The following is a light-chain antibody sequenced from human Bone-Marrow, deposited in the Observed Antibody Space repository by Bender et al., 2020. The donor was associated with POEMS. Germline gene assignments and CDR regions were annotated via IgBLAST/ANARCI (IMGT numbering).Light chain of an antibody. CDR2: GNT. CDR3: STWDDRLNAWL. Sequence: QSVLTQPPSVSGAPGQRVTISCTGSSSNIGAGYDVHWYQQFPGTGPKLLIFGNTNRPSGVTDRFSGSRSAASASLAITGLQAEDEADYYCSTWDDRLNAWLFGGGTKLTVL. V-gene: IGLV1-40*01. J-gene: IGLJ3*02. CDR1: SSNIGAGYD.